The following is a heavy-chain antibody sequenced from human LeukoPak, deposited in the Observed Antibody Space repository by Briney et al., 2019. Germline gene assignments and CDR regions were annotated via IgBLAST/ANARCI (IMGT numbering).Heavy chain of an antibody. CDR3: ARLPITVPGFDP. CDR2: INPNSGGT. D-gene: IGHD3-10*01. J-gene: IGHJ5*02. V-gene: IGHV1-2*02. CDR1: GYTFTGYY. Sequence: ASVTVSCKASGYTFTGYYMHWVRQAPGQGLEWMGWINPNSGGTNYAQKFQGRVTMTRDTSISTAYMELSRLRSDDTAVYYCARLPITVPGFDPWGQGTLVTVSS.